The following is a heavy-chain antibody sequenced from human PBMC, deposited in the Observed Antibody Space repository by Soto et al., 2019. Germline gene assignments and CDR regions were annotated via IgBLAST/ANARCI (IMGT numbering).Heavy chain of an antibody. CDR3: APHGRYYYDPYGY. Sequence: PGESLKISCRGSGYSFTSYWIGWVRQMPGKGLELMGIIYPGDSDTRYSASFQGQVTISADRSIRTAYLQWSSLKASDTAMYYCAPHGRYYYDPYGYWGQGTLVNVSP. CDR2: IYPGDSDT. J-gene: IGHJ4*02. CDR1: GYSFTSYW. V-gene: IGHV5-51*01. D-gene: IGHD3-22*01.